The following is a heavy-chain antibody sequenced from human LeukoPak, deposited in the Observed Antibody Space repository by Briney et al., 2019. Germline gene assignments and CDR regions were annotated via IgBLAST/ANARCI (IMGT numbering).Heavy chain of an antibody. CDR1: GFTFRSYA. CDR2: ISGSGGST. J-gene: IGHJ4*02. CDR3: AKARPIGYSSSWYRAYFDY. Sequence: PGGSLRLSCAASGFTFRSYAMSWVRQAPGKGLEWVSAISGSGGSTYYADSVKGRFTISRDNSKNTLYLQMNSLRAEDTAVYYCAKARPIGYSSSWYRAYFDYWGQGTLVTVSS. D-gene: IGHD6-13*01. V-gene: IGHV3-23*01.